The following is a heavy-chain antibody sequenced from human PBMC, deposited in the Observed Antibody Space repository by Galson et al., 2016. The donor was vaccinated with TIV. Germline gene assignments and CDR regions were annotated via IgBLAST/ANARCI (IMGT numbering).Heavy chain of an antibody. J-gene: IGHJ4*02. CDR2: MNPGDSET. V-gene: IGHV5-51*03. CDR3: AKGKEYYEF. Sequence: QSGAEVKKPGESLIISCKASGYMFSAHWFGWVRQMPGKGPEWIGIMNPGDSETLYSPSFEGQVTISADNSISTAYLQWHALKASDTAVYYCAKGKEYYEFWGQGTLVTVSS. D-gene: IGHD3-16*01. CDR1: GYMFSAHW.